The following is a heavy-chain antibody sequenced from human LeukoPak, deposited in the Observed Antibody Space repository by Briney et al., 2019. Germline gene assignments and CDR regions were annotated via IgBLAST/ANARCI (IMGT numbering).Heavy chain of an antibody. V-gene: IGHV4-39*07. CDR1: GGSISSSSYY. CDR3: ARGQARLAWFDP. J-gene: IGHJ5*02. D-gene: IGHD6-19*01. Sequence: SETLSLTCTVSGGSISSSSYYWGWIRQPPGKGLEWIGSIYYSGSTYYNPSLKSRVTISLDTSKNQFSLKLRSVTAADTAVYYCARGQARLAWFDPWGQGTLVTVSS. CDR2: IYYSGST.